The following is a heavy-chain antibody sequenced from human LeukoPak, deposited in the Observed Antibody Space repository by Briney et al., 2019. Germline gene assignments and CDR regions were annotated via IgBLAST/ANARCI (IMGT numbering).Heavy chain of an antibody. D-gene: IGHD2-21*01. CDR3: ARSLIADGAFDI. Sequence: GGSLRLSCAASGFTFSNAWMNWVRQAPGKGLEWVSDISSSGSYIDYADSVKGRFTISRDNAKNSLFLQMNSLRAEDTAVYYCARSLIADGAFDIWGQGTMVTVSS. CDR1: GFTFSNAW. J-gene: IGHJ3*02. CDR2: ISSSGSYI. V-gene: IGHV3-21*01.